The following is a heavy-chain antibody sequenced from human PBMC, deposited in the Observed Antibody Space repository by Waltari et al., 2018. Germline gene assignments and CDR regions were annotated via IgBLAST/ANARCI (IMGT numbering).Heavy chain of an antibody. D-gene: IGHD2-21*01. J-gene: IGHJ6*02. Sequence: QVQLQESGPVLVKPSETLSLTCPVSGDSISTYYWSWIRQPPGKGLDYIGYVSSSGGTNSNPSLKSRVTISLDTSKNQFSLKLSSVTAADTAVYYCARLPIPSYYYGMDVWGQGTTVTVSS. CDR3: ARLPIPSYYYGMDV. V-gene: IGHV4-4*09. CDR1: GDSISTYY. CDR2: VSSSGGT.